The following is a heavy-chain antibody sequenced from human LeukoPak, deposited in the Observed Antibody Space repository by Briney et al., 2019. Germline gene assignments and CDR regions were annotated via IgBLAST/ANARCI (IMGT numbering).Heavy chain of an antibody. J-gene: IGHJ4*02. Sequence: PSETLSLTCNVSGASITTFFWYWIRQAPGKGLESIGYVYYSGGNTNYNPSLKSRVTISLDTSKNQFSLKLRSVTATDTAVYFCARPDYDILTGSYTRFDYWGQGTLVIVPP. CDR3: ARPDYDILTGSYTRFDY. CDR2: VYYSGGNT. V-gene: IGHV4-59*01. CDR1: GASITTFF. D-gene: IGHD3-9*01.